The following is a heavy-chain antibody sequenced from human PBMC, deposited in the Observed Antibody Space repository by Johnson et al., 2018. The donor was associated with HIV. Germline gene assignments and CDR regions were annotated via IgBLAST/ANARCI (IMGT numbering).Heavy chain of an antibody. CDR3: TTPAGVVTAIRATYDAFDI. Sequence: QVQLVESGGGVVQPGTSLRLSCAASGFTFSSYGMHWVRQAPGKGLECVVVISYDGSNKYYADSVKGRLIISRDNVNNSVYLQMNSLKTEDTAVYYCTTPAGVVTAIRATYDAFDIWGQGTMVTVSS. V-gene: IGHV3-30*03. CDR1: GFTFSSYG. D-gene: IGHD2-21*02. CDR2: ISYDGSNK. J-gene: IGHJ3*02.